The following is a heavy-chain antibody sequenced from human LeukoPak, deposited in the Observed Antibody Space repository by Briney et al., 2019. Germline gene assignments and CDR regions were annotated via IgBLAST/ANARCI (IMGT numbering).Heavy chain of an antibody. D-gene: IGHD2-15*01. CDR2: ISYRGTT. Sequence: PSETLSLACAVSGVSISSSYWSWIRQPPGKGLEWIGYISYRGTTKYNPSLKSRVTISLDTSKNQVSLNLSSVTAAVTAVYYCARSPGSCSCGSCSFYWYFDLWGRGTLVTVSS. J-gene: IGHJ2*01. CDR3: ARSPGSCSCGSCSFYWYFDL. CDR1: GVSISSSY. V-gene: IGHV4-59*01.